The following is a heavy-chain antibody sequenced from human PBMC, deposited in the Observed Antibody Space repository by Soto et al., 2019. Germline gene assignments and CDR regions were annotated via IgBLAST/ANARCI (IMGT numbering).Heavy chain of an antibody. V-gene: IGHV1-69*01. D-gene: IGHD3-3*01. CDR1: GGTFSSYA. Sequence: QVQLVQSGAEVKKPGSSVKVSCKASGGTFSSYAISWVRQAPGQGLEWMGGIIPIFGTANYAQKFQGRVTITADESTSTAYMELSSLRSEDTAVYYCARGALPITSFGVVPKYYYYYGMDVWGQGTTVTVSS. J-gene: IGHJ6*02. CDR3: ARGALPITSFGVVPKYYYYYGMDV. CDR2: IIPIFGTA.